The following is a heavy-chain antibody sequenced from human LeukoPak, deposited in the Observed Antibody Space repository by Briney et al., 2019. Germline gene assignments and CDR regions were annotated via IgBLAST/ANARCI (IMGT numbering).Heavy chain of an antibody. CDR2: ISSSSSYI. Sequence: GGSLRLSCAASGFTFSSYTMNWVRRAPGKGLEWVSSISSSSSYIYYADSVKGRFTISRDNAKNSLYLQMNSLRAEDTAVYYCASNEWELFAFDIWGQGTVVTVSS. J-gene: IGHJ3*02. V-gene: IGHV3-21*01. D-gene: IGHD1-26*01. CDR3: ASNEWELFAFDI. CDR1: GFTFSSYT.